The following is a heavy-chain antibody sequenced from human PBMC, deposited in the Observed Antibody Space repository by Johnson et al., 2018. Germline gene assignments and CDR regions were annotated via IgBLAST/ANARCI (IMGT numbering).Heavy chain of an antibody. Sequence: EVQLVESGGGVVRPGGSLRLSCAASGFTFDDYGMSWVRQAPGKGLAWVSGINSDGRGTSYADSVQGRFTISRDNAKNTLYLQMTSLRAEDTAVYYWARVRAAAGTLDAFDIWGQGTMVTVSS. CDR2: INSDGRGT. J-gene: IGHJ3*02. D-gene: IGHD6-13*01. CDR3: ARVRAAAGTLDAFDI. V-gene: IGHV3-20*04. CDR1: GFTFDDYG.